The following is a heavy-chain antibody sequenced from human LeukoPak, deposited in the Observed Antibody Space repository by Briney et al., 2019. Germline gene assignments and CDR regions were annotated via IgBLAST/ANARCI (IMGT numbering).Heavy chain of an antibody. CDR2: IYYSGSI. CDR1: GGSISSGGYY. D-gene: IGHD2-2*01. J-gene: IGHJ5*02. Sequence: SETLSLTCTVSGGSISSGGYYWSWIRQHPGKGLEWIGYIYYSGSIYYNPSLKSRVTISVDTSKNQFSLKLSSVTAADTAVYYCARFHIVVVPAAMWFDPWGQGTLVTVSS. CDR3: ARFHIVVVPAAMWFDP. V-gene: IGHV4-31*03.